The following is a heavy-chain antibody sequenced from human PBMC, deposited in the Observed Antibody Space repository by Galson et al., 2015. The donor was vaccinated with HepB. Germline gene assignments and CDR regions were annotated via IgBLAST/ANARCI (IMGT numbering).Heavy chain of an antibody. D-gene: IGHD2-15*01. CDR3: SRFSSCSGTSCFDV. CDR1: GGSISSDI. J-gene: IGHJ4*03. Sequence: SETLSLTCTVSGGSISSDICNWFRQSPGKGMDWIGYVYYSDTSNYSHSLKSRIPISLDTSKNQFSLKLRSVTAADTAMDYCSRFSSCSGTSCFDVWGQGTPVTVSS. CDR2: VYYSDTS. V-gene: IGHV4-59*13.